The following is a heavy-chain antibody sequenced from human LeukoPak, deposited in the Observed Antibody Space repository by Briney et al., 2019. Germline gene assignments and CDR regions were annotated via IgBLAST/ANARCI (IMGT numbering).Heavy chain of an antibody. CDR2: ISGRGGST. CDR1: GFTFSSYG. Sequence: GGTLRLSCAASGFTFSSYGMSWVRQAPGRGLDWVSSISGRGGSTYYADSVKGRFTISRDNSKNTLYLQMNSLRGEDTAVYYCAKGRSTFDIWGQGKLVNVSS. J-gene: IGHJ3*02. CDR3: AKGRSTFDI. V-gene: IGHV3-23*01.